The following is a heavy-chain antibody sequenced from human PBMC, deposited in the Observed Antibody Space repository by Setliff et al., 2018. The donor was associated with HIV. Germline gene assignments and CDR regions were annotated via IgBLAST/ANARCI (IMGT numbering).Heavy chain of an antibody. CDR2: IIPIFGTA. CDR1: GGTFSSYA. CDR3: ARIVRPSYYYYYYMDV. Sequence: SVKVSCKASGGTFSSYAISWVRQAPGQGLEWMGGIIPIFGTANYAQKFQGRVTITADESTTTAYMELSSLRSEDTAVYYCARIVRPSYYYYYYMDVWGKGTTVTVSS. V-gene: IGHV1-69*13. J-gene: IGHJ6*03. D-gene: IGHD3-10*02.